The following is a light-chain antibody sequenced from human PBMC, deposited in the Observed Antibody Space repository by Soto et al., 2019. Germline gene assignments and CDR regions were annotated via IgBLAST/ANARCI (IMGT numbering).Light chain of an antibody. CDR2: AAS. Sequence: DIQMTQSPSSLSASVGDRVTITCRASQSNSSYLNWYQQKPGKAHKLLIYAASSLQSGDPSRYSGSGFGIDFTLTIFILQPEDFATYYCQQSYSTPITFGQGTRLEIK. CDR3: QQSYSTPIT. CDR1: QSNSSY. V-gene: IGKV1-39*01. J-gene: IGKJ5*01.